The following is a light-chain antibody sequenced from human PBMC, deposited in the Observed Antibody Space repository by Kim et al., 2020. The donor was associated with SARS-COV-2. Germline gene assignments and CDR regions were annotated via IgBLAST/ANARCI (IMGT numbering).Light chain of an antibody. Sequence: PGESATLSCRASQSISVYLGWYQHKPGRAPRLLNYDASNRATGIPDRFSGSGSGTDFTLTISSLEPEDFAIYYCQQRNNWPPAVTFGGGTKVDIK. J-gene: IGKJ4*01. CDR1: QSISVY. CDR3: QQRNNWPPAVT. CDR2: DAS. V-gene: IGKV3-11*01.